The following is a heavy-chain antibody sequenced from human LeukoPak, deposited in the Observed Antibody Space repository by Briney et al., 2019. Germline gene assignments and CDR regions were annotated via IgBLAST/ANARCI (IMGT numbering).Heavy chain of an antibody. CDR3: ARAPGIAVAGTYYYYYMDV. J-gene: IGHJ6*03. V-gene: IGHV1-8*02. Sequence: ASVKVSCKASGYSFNAFDIHWVRQAPGQGLEWMGWMNPNSGNTGYAQKFQGRVTMTRNTSISTAYMELSSLRSEDTAVYYCARAPGIAVAGTYYYYYMDVWGKGTTVTVSS. D-gene: IGHD6-19*01. CDR2: MNPNSGNT. CDR1: GYSFNAFD.